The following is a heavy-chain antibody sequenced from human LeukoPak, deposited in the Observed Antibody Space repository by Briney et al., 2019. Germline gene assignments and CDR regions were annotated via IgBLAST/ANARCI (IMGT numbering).Heavy chain of an antibody. V-gene: IGHV4-39*07. CDR3: ARPVTTVYGMDV. D-gene: IGHD4-17*01. Sequence: PSETLSLTCTVSGGSISSSSYYWGWIRQPPGKGLEWIGSIYYSGSTNYNPSLKSRVTISVDTSKNQFSLKLSSVTAADTAVYYCARPVTTVYGMDVWGQGTLVTVSS. CDR2: IYYSGST. CDR1: GGSISSSSYY. J-gene: IGHJ6*02.